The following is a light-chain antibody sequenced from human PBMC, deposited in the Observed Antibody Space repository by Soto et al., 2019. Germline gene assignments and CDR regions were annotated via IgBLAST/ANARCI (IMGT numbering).Light chain of an antibody. CDR2: SNN. CDR1: SSNIGRNT. CDR3: AAWDDSLTDYV. Sequence: QSALTQAPSASETPGQRVTISCSGGSSNIGRNTVNWYQRLPGTAPKLLIYSNNRRPSGVPDRFSGSKSGTSASLAISGLQSEDEADYYCAAWDDSLTDYVFGTGTKVTLL. J-gene: IGLJ1*01. V-gene: IGLV1-44*01.